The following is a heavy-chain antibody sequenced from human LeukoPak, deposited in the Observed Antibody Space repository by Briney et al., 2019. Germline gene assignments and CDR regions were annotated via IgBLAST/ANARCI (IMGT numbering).Heavy chain of an antibody. D-gene: IGHD3-10*01. Sequence: SETLSLTCAVYGGSFSGYYWSWIRQPPGKGLEWIGEINHSGSTNYNPSLKSRVTISVDTSQKQFSLRLSSVTAADTAVYYCARVFDSGSQAYFYYMDVWGKGTTVTIS. J-gene: IGHJ6*03. V-gene: IGHV4-34*01. CDR1: GGSFSGYY. CDR2: INHSGST. CDR3: ARVFDSGSQAYFYYMDV.